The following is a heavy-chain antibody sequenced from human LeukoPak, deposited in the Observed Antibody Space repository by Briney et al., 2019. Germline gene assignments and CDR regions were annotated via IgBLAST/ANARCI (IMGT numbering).Heavy chain of an antibody. CDR2: IYYSGNT. V-gene: IGHV4-59*12. CDR1: GGSISSYY. D-gene: IGHD4-17*01. Sequence: SETLSLTCTVSGGSISSYYWSWIRQPPGKGLEWIGYIYYSGNTNYNPSLKSRVTISVDTSKNQFSLKLSSVTAADTAVYYCARSDYGVSIGFDPWGQGTLVTVSS. J-gene: IGHJ5*02. CDR3: ARSDYGVSIGFDP.